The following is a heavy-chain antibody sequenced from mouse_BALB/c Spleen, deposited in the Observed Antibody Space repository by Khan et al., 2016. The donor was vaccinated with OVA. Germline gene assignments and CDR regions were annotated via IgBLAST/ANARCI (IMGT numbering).Heavy chain of an antibody. Sequence: QIQLVQSGPELKKPGETVKISCKASGYTFTNYGMNWVKQAPGKGLEWMGWINTYTGEPTYVGDFKGRFAFSLETSASTAYLQINNLKDEDTATYFCARPPYFSYVMVYWGQGTSGTVSS. CDR1: GYTFTNYG. D-gene: IGHD2-10*01. CDR3: ARPPYFSYVMVY. J-gene: IGHJ4*01. CDR2: INTYTGEP. V-gene: IGHV9-3-1*01.